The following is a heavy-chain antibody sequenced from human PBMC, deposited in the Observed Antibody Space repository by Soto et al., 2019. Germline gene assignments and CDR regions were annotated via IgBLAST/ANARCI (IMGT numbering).Heavy chain of an antibody. V-gene: IGHV4-30-2*01. CDR3: ARTTWIQLWYPLFDY. Sequence: QLQLQESGSGLVKPSQTLSLTCAVSGGSISSGGYSWSWIRQPPGKGLEWIGYIYHSGSTYYNPSLKSRVTISVDRSKNQFSLKLSSVTAADTAVYYCARTTWIQLWYPLFDYWGQGTLVTVSS. D-gene: IGHD5-18*01. CDR1: GGSISSGGYS. J-gene: IGHJ4*02. CDR2: IYHSGST.